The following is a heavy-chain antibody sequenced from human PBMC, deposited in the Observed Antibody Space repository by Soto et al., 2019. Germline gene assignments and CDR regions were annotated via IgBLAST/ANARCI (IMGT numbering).Heavy chain of an antibody. V-gene: IGHV4-39*01. D-gene: IGHD2-2*01. CDR3: ATSYCSSTSCYAVGYFAY. CDR2: LYYTGST. CDR1: GGSISSSSYY. Sequence: SETLSLTCTVSGGSISSSSYYWGWIRQSPGKGLEWIGSLYYTGSTYCNPSLKSRVTISVDTSKNQFSLKLSSVTAADTAVYYCATSYCSSTSCYAVGYFAYWGQGTLVTVSS. J-gene: IGHJ4*02.